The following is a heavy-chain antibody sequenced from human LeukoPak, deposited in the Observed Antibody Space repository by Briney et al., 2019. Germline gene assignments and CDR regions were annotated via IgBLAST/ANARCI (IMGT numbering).Heavy chain of an antibody. CDR1: GGSISSGGYS. Sequence: SQTLSLTCAVSGGSISSGGYSWSWIRQPPGKGLEWIGYIYHSGSTYYNPSLKSRVTISVDRSKNQFSLKLSSVTAADAAVYYCARASSVYYYGMDVWGQGTTVTVSS. J-gene: IGHJ6*02. CDR3: ARASSVYYYGMDV. CDR2: IYHSGST. V-gene: IGHV4-30-2*01.